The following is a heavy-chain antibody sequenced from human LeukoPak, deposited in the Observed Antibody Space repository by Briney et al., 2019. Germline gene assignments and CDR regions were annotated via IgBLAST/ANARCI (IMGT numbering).Heavy chain of an antibody. CDR3: TLDDDYGDRVGDYFDY. J-gene: IGHJ4*02. D-gene: IGHD4-17*01. V-gene: IGHV3-15*01. CDR2: IKSKIDGGTT. CDR1: GFTFSNAW. Sequence: GGSLRLSCAASGFTFSNAWMSWVRQAPGKGLEWIGRIKSKIDGGTTDYAAPVKGRFTISRDDSKNTLYLQMNRLKTEDTAVYYCTLDDDYGDRVGDYFDYWGQGALVTVSS.